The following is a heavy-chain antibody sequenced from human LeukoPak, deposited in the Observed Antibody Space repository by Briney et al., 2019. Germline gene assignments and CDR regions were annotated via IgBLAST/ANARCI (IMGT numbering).Heavy chain of an antibody. J-gene: IGHJ4*02. D-gene: IGHD3-22*01. CDR3: AKPNYYDSSGYYYSLDY. V-gene: IGHV3-33*06. CDR2: IWYDGSNK. Sequence: GGSLRLSCAASGFTFSSHWMHWVRQAPGKGLEWVAVIWYDGSNKYYADSVKGRFTISRDNSKNTLYLQMNSLRAEDTAVYYCAKPNYYDSSGYYYSLDYWGQGTLVTVSS. CDR1: GFTFSSHW.